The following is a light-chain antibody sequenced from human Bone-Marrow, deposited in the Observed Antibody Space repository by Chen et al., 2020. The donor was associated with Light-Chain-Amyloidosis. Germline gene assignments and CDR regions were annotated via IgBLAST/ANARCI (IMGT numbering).Light chain of an antibody. J-gene: IGLJ2*01. CDR3: QSADSSGTYEVI. CDR2: RDT. Sequence: SYELTQPPSLSVSPGQTARITCSGDDLPTKYAYWYQQKPGQSPVLVIHRDTERPSGISERFSGSSSWTTATLTISGVQAEEEADYHCQSADSSGTYEVIFGGGTKLTVL. V-gene: IGLV3-25*02. CDR1: DLPTKY.